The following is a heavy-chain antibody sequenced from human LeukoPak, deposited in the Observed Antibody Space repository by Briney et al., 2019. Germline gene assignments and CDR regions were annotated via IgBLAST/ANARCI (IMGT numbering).Heavy chain of an antibody. CDR1: GYTFTGYY. J-gene: IGHJ4*02. CDR2: INPNSGGT. CDR3: AIPYSSSWSPFDY. Sequence: GASVKVSCKASGYTFTGYYMHWVRQAPGQGLEWMGRINPNSGGTNYAQKFQGRVTMTRDTSISTAYMELSRLRSDDTAVYYCAIPYSSSWSPFDYWGQGTLVTVSS. D-gene: IGHD6-13*01. V-gene: IGHV1-2*06.